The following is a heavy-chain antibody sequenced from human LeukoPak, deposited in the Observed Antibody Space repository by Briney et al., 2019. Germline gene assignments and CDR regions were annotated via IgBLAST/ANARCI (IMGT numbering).Heavy chain of an antibody. D-gene: IGHD2-21*02. CDR1: GGPISSYY. CDR2: IYYIENT. V-gene: IGHV4-59*08. CDR3: ARGVVTAHQTLDS. Sequence: SGPTLVKPSETLSLTCTVSGGPISSYYWSWIRQPPGKGLEWIGFIYYIENTNYNPSLRSRVTMSLDTSKNQFSLKLRSVTAADTAVYYCARGVVTAHQTLDSWGRGTLVTVSS. J-gene: IGHJ4*02.